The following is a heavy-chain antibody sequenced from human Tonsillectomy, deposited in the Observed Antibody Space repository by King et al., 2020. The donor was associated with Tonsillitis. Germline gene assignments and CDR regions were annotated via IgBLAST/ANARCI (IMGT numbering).Heavy chain of an antibody. V-gene: IGHV3-23*04. Sequence: VQLVESGGGLVQPGGSLRLSCAASGFTFSSYAMSWVRQAPGKGLEWGSAISGSGGSTYNADSVKGRFTISRDNSKNTLYLQMKRLRAEDTAVYYCAKSYNWTHNNYYGMDVWGQGTTVAVSS. CDR3: AKSYNWTHNNYYGMDV. J-gene: IGHJ6*02. CDR2: ISGSGGST. CDR1: GFTFSSYA. D-gene: IGHD1-20*01.